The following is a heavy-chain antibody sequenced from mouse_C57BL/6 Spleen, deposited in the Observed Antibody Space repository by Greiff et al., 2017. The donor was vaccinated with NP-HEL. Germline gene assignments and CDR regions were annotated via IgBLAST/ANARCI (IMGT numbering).Heavy chain of an antibody. D-gene: IGHD3-2*02. Sequence: VQLQESGPGLVAPSQSLSITCTVSGFSLTSYGVHWVRQPPGKGLEWLVVIWSDGSTTYNSALKSRLSISKDNSKSQVFLKMNSLQTDDTAMYYCARHEGSSGYPAWFAYWGQGTLVTVSA. CDR1: GFSLTSYG. J-gene: IGHJ3*01. V-gene: IGHV2-6-1*01. CDR3: ARHEGSSGYPAWFAY. CDR2: IWSDGST.